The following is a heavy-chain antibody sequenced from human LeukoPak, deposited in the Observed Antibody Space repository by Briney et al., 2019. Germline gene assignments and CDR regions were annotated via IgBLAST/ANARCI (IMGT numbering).Heavy chain of an antibody. V-gene: IGHV3-7*03. Sequence: TGGSLRLSCEVSGFFFGGYWMSWVRQAPGKGLEWVANIKYDGSQENYVDSVKGRFTISRDNAKNSVYLQMNGLRAEDTAVYYCARGSGSLRAFDIWGQGTMVTVSS. CDR3: ARGSGSLRAFDI. CDR2: IKYDGSQE. J-gene: IGHJ3*02. CDR1: GFFFGGYW. D-gene: IGHD1-26*01.